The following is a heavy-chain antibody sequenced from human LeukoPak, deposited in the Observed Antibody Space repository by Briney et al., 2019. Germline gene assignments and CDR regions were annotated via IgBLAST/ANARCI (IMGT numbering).Heavy chain of an antibody. CDR3: AKDLGGSGDAFDI. CDR2: ISGSGGST. CDR1: GFTFSSYA. D-gene: IGHD1-26*01. J-gene: IGHJ3*02. V-gene: IGHV3-23*01. Sequence: PGGSLGLSCAASGFTFSSYAMSWVRQAPGKGLEWVSAISGSGGSTYYADSVKGRFTISRDNSKNTLYLQMNSLRAEDTAVYYCAKDLGGSGDAFDIWGQGTMVTVSS.